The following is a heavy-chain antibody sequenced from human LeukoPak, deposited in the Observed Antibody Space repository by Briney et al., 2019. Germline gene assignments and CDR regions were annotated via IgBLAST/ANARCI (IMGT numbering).Heavy chain of an antibody. J-gene: IGHJ4*02. CDR3: ARDQQRGYSYGYYFDY. CDR2: INPNSGGT. D-gene: IGHD5-18*01. Sequence: ASVKVSCKASGYTFTGCYMHWVRQAPGQGLEWMGWINPNSGGTNYAQKFQGRVTMTRDTSISTAYMELSRLRSDDTAVYYCARDQQRGYSYGYYFDYWGQGTLVTVSS. CDR1: GYTFTGCY. V-gene: IGHV1-2*02.